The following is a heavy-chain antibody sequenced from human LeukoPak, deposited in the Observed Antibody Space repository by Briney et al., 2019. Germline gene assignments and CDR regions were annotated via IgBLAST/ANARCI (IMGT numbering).Heavy chain of an antibody. CDR3: AKDSGSSSGYESWFDP. CDR1: GFIFGDYA. V-gene: IGHV3-9*01. D-gene: IGHD5-12*01. J-gene: IGHJ5*02. Sequence: GGSLRLSCAASGFIFGDYAMHWVRQAPGKGLEWVSGISWSSDNIDYADSVKGRFTISRDNAKNSLYLQMNSLRVEDTALYYCAKDSGSSSGYESWFDPWGQGTLVTVSS. CDR2: ISWSSDNI.